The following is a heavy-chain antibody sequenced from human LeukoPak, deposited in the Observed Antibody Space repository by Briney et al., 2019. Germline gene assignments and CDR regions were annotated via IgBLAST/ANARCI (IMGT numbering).Heavy chain of an antibody. Sequence: GGSLRLSCAASGFTFDDYAMHWVRQAPGKGLEWVAVISYDGSNKYYADSVKGRFTISRDNSKNTLYLQMNSLRAEDTAVYYCARAKGFGENYFDYWGQGTLVTVSS. D-gene: IGHD3-10*01. CDR3: ARAKGFGENYFDY. CDR2: ISYDGSNK. CDR1: GFTFDDYA. J-gene: IGHJ4*02. V-gene: IGHV3-30-3*01.